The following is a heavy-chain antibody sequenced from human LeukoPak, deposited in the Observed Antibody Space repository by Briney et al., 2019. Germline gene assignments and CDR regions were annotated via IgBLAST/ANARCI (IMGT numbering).Heavy chain of an antibody. CDR1: GGSISSCY. J-gene: IGHJ6*02. Sequence: SETLSLTCTVSGGSISSCYWSWIRQPPGKGLEWIGYIYYSGSTNYNPSLKSRVTISVDTSKNQFSLKLSSVTAADTAVYYCARDLRITMVRGVDYYYGMDVWGQGTTVTVSS. CDR3: ARDLRITMVRGVDYYYGMDV. V-gene: IGHV4-59*01. D-gene: IGHD3-10*01. CDR2: IYYSGST.